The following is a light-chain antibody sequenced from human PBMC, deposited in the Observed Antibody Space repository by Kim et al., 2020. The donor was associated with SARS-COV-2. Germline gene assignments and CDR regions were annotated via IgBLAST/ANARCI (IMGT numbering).Light chain of an antibody. CDR1: QRIFYRSSNKNN. J-gene: IGKJ4*01. CDR2: WAS. CDR3: QHYYTTPLA. Sequence: ATINVKSSQRIFYRSSNKNNLAWYQQKPGQPPNLLIYWASIRESGVPERFSGSGSGPEVTLTISSLQTEDVAVYYCQHYYTTPLAFGGGTKLDIK. V-gene: IGKV4-1*01.